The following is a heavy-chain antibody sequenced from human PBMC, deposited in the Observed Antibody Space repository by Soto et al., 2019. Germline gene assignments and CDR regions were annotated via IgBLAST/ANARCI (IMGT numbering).Heavy chain of an antibody. CDR3: ARDEWLRLNYFYGMDV. D-gene: IGHD5-12*01. Sequence: PGGSLRLSCAASGFTFSSYEMNWVRQAPGKGLEWVSYISSSGSTIYYADSVKGRFTISRDNAKNSLCLQMNSLRAEDTAVYYCARDEWLRLNYFYGMDVWGQGTSVTVSS. J-gene: IGHJ6*02. CDR1: GFTFSSYE. V-gene: IGHV3-48*03. CDR2: ISSSGSTI.